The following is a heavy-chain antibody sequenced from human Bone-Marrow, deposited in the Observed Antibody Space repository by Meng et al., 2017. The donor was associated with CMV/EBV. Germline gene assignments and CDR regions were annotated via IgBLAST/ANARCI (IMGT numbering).Heavy chain of an antibody. V-gene: IGHV4-59*01. D-gene: IGHD5-18*01. Sequence: ESLRLSCTVSGGSISSYYWSWIRQPPGKGLEWIGYIYYSRSTNYNPSLKSRVTISVDTSKNQFSLKPSSVSAADTAVYYCASVQPHLPHYHYGMDVWGQGTTVTVSS. CDR2: IYYSRST. CDR1: GGSISSYY. CDR3: ASVQPHLPHYHYGMDV. J-gene: IGHJ6*02.